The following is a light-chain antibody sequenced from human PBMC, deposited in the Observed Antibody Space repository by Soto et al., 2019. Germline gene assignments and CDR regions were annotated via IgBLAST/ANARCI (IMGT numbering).Light chain of an antibody. CDR3: QQLNTYPA. CDR2: GAS. CDR1: QGIGSY. V-gene: IGKV1-9*01. Sequence: DLPLTQSPSFLYASVGDRVTITCRASQGIGSYLGWYQQAPGKAPKLLIYGASTLHSGVPSRFSGSAYGTEFTLTISSLQPEDVARYFWQQLNTYPAFGGGTKVDI. J-gene: IGKJ4*01.